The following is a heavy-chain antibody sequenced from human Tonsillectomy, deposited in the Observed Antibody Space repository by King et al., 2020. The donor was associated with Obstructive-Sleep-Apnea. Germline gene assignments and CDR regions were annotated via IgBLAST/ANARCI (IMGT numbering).Heavy chain of an antibody. V-gene: IGHV4-59*08. CDR1: GDSISDFY. J-gene: IGHJ4*02. CDR2: AYYSGST. Sequence: QLQESGPGLVKPSETLSLTCTVSGDSISDFYWSWIRQPPGKGLEYIGYAYYSGSTNYNPSLKSRVTISVDTSKNLFSLKLSSVTAADTAVYYCARSVAGIFDYWGQGTLVTVSS. CDR3: ARSVAGIFDY. D-gene: IGHD6-19*01.